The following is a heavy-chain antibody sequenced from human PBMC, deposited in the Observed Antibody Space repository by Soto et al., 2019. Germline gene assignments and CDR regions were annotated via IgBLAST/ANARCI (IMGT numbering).Heavy chain of an antibody. CDR2: ISYSGST. Sequence: QVQLQESGPGLVKPSQTLSLTCTVSGDSMTTVGYYWTWLRPHPGQGLEWIGFISYSGSTYSSPSIKGRVAISADTSKNQFSMTLNSGTAADTAVYYCTRGDYWGQGTMVTVSS. CDR1: GDSMTTVGYY. V-gene: IGHV4-31*03. CDR3: TRGDY. J-gene: IGHJ4*02.